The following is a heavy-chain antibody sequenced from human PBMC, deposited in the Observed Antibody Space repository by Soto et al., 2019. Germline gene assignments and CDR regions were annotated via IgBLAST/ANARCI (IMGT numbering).Heavy chain of an antibody. CDR3: AKSGLGELSFLGRGVGYNWFDP. J-gene: IGHJ5*02. V-gene: IGHV3-23*01. CDR2: ISGSGGST. D-gene: IGHD3-16*02. CDR1: GFTFSSYA. Sequence: GGSLRLSCAASGFTFSSYAMSWVRQAPGKGLEWVSAISGSGGSTYYADSVKGRFTISRDNSKNTLYLQMNSLRAEDTAVYYCAKSGLGELSFLGRGVGYNWFDPWGQGTLVTVSS.